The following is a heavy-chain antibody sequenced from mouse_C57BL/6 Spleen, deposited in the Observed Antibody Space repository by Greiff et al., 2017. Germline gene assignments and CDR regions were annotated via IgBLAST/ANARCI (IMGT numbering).Heavy chain of an antibody. CDR1: GFTFSDYG. D-gene: IGHD1-1*01. V-gene: IGHV5-17*01. Sequence: DVMLVESGGGLVKPGGSLKLSCAASGFTFSDYGMHWVRQAPEKGLEWVAYISSGSSTIYYADTVKGRFTISRDNAKNTLFLQMTSLRSEDTAMYYCARPGYYYGSSYGAMDYWGQGTSVTVSS. CDR2: ISSGSSTI. J-gene: IGHJ4*01. CDR3: ARPGYYYGSSYGAMDY.